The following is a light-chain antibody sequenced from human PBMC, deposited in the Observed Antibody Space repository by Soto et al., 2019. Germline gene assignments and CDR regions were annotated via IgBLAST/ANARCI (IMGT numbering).Light chain of an antibody. CDR1: SSDVSAYNY. CDR3: SSYTTSDTLV. CDR2: DVT. Sequence: QSALTQPASVSGSPGQSITISCTGTSSDVSAYNYVSWYQQHPGKAPKLMIYDVTIRPSGVSNRFSGSKSGNTASLTISGLQAEDEADYYCSSYTTSDTLVFGGGTKLTVL. J-gene: IGLJ2*01. V-gene: IGLV2-14*01.